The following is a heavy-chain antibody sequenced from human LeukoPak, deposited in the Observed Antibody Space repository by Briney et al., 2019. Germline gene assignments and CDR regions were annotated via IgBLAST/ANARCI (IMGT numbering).Heavy chain of an antibody. CDR1: GFTFTSSA. V-gene: IGHV1-58*02. Sequence: SVKVSCKASGFTFTSSAMQWVRQARGQRLEWIGWIVVGSGNTNYAQKFQERVTITRDMSTSTAYMELSSLRSEDTAVYYCAATLSSSWYLGYYYGMDVWGQGTTDPVSS. J-gene: IGHJ6*02. CDR2: IVVGSGNT. CDR3: AATLSSSWYLGYYYGMDV. D-gene: IGHD6-13*01.